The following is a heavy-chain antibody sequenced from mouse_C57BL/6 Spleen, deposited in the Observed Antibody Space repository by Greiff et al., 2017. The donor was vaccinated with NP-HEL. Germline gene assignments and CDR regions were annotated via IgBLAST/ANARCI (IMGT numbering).Heavy chain of an antibody. V-gene: IGHV1-7*01. Sequence: VQLQESGAELAKPGASVKLSCKASGYTFTSYWMHWVKQRPGQGLEWIGYINPSSGYTKYNQKFKDKATLTADKSSSTAYMQLSSLTYEDSAVYYGARTGPGSSYVDYYAMDYWGQGTSVTVSS. CDR2: INPSSGYT. CDR1: GYTFTSYW. CDR3: ARTGPGSSYVDYYAMDY. J-gene: IGHJ4*01. D-gene: IGHD1-1*01.